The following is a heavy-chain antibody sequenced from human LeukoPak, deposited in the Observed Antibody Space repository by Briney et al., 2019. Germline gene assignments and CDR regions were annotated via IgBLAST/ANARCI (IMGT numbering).Heavy chain of an antibody. V-gene: IGHV4-34*01. CDR1: GGSFSGYY. CDR2: INHSGST. D-gene: IGHD3-10*01. J-gene: IGHJ5*02. Sequence: SETLSLTCAVYGGSFSGYYWSWIRQPPGKGLEWIGEINHSGSTNYNPSLKSRVTISVDTSKNQFSLKLSSVTAADTAVYYCARGRRGSLVRAMPYNWFDPWGQGTLVTVSS. CDR3: ARGRRGSLVRAMPYNWFDP.